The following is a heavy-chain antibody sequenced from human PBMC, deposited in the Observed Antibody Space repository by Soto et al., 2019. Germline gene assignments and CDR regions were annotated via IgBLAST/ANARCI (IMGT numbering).Heavy chain of an antibody. CDR2: INAGNGNT. CDR1: GYTFTSYA. D-gene: IGHD3-3*01. J-gene: IGHJ4*02. V-gene: IGHV1-3*01. CDR3: ARDRVFYDFWSGYYTGFPFDY. Sequence: ASGKVSCKASGYTFTSYAMHWVRQAPGQRLEWMGWINAGNGNTKYSQKFQGRVTITTDTSTSTAYMELRSLRSDDTAVYYCARDRVFYDFWSGYYTGFPFDYWGQGTLVTVSS.